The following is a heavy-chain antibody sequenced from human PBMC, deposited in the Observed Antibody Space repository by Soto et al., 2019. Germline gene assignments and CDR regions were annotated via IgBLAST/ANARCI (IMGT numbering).Heavy chain of an antibody. CDR2: ISGSGGSP. Sequence: PGGSLRLSCAASGFSFSTYTMSWVRRAPGKGLEWVSAISGSGGSPSYADSVQGRFTISRDNPKKTLYLQMNSLRAEDTAVYYCARAFSGSYVIHFDYWGQGTLVTVSS. CDR3: ARAFSGSYVIHFDY. CDR1: GFSFSTYT. J-gene: IGHJ4*02. V-gene: IGHV3-23*01. D-gene: IGHD1-26*01.